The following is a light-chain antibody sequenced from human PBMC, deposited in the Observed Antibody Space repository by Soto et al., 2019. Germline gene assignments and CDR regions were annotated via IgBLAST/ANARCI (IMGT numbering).Light chain of an antibody. V-gene: IGKV1-5*01. CDR3: QQYNTYPLT. Sequence: DIQMTHSPSTLSASVGDRVSITCRASQTISNWLAWYQQKPGKAPKVLIYDASTLDGGVPSRFSGRRSGTDFTLTISSLQPSDFATYYCQQYNTYPLTFGGGTKVDIK. J-gene: IGKJ4*01. CDR1: QTISNW. CDR2: DAS.